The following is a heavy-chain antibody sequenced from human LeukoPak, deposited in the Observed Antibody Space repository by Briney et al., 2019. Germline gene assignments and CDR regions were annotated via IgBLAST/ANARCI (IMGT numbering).Heavy chain of an antibody. CDR3: AREVGSKDQRGFGEILLNAYYFDY. J-gene: IGHJ4*02. Sequence: GASVKVSCKASGYTFTGYYMHWVRQAPGQGLEWMGWINPNSGGTNYAQKFQGRVTMTRDTSISTAYMELSSLRSEDTAVYYCAREVGSKDQRGFGEILLNAYYFDYWGQGTLVTVSS. CDR2: INPNSGGT. CDR1: GYTFTGYY. D-gene: IGHD3-10*01. V-gene: IGHV1-2*02.